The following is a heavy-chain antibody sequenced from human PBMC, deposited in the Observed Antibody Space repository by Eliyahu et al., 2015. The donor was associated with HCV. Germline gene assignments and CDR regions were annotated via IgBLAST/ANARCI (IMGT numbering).Heavy chain of an antibody. J-gene: IGHJ6*03. D-gene: IGHD3-10*01. Sequence: EVQLVESGGGLVKPGGSLRLSXAASGFTXSKAWMSWVRQAPGKGLEGSGGIKSKTDGGTTDYAAPVKGRFTISRDDSKSTLYLQMNSLKTEDTAVYYCTTGAPGGFDYYLDVWGQGTTVTVSS. CDR3: TTGAPGGFDYYLDV. V-gene: IGHV3-15*01. CDR1: GFTXSKAW. CDR2: IKSKTDGGTT.